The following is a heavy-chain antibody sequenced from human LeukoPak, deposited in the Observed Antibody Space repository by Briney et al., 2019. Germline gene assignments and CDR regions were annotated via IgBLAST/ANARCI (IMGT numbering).Heavy chain of an antibody. CDR1: GFTFSNYS. CDR2: ISSSSNYI. CDR3: ARDFDLAHYGSVPLDY. D-gene: IGHD3-10*01. V-gene: IGHV3-21*01. Sequence: PGGSLRLSCAASGFTFSNYSMNWVRQAPGKGLEWVSSISSSSNYIYYADSMKGRFTISRDNSKNTLYLQMNSLRAEDTAVHYCARDFDLAHYGSVPLDYWGQGTLVTVSS. J-gene: IGHJ4*02.